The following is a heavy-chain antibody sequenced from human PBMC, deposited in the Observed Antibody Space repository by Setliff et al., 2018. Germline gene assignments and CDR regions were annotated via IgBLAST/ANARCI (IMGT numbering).Heavy chain of an antibody. CDR3: ATSIAARYYYYYMDV. CDR1: GGSFSGYY. D-gene: IGHD6-6*01. V-gene: IGHV4-34*12. J-gene: IGHJ6*03. Sequence: SETLSLTCAAYGGSFSGYYWSWIRQPPGKRLEWIGEIIHSGSTNYNPSLKSRVTISMDTSKNQFSLKVSSVTAADTAVYYCATSIAARYYYYYMDVWGKGTTVTVSS. CDR2: IIHSGST.